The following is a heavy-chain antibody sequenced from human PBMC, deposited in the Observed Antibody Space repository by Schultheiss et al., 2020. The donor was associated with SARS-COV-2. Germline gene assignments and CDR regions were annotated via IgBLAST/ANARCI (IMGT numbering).Heavy chain of an antibody. J-gene: IGHJ6*02. V-gene: IGHV3-30*03. CDR1: GFTFSSYG. Sequence: GESLKISCAASGFTFSSYGMHWVRQAPGKGLEWVAVISYDGSNKYYADSVKGRFTISRDDAKNLLFLQMNSLRAEDTAVYYCAWPGSPYYYYGMDVWGQGTTVTVSS. CDR3: AWPGSPYYYYGMDV. CDR2: ISYDGSNK.